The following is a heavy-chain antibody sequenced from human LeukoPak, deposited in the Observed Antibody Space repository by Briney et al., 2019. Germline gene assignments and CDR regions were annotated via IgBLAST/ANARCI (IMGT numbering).Heavy chain of an antibody. Sequence: GGSLRLSCAASGFTFSSYGMHWVRQAPGKGLEWVAVISHDGSNSYYADSVKGRFTISRDNSKNTLYLQMSSLRAEDTAVYYCAKQSSTDSPGVFDYWGQGTLVTVSS. D-gene: IGHD7-27*01. CDR1: GFTFSSYG. CDR3: AKQSSTDSPGVFDY. CDR2: ISHDGSNS. V-gene: IGHV3-30*18. J-gene: IGHJ4*02.